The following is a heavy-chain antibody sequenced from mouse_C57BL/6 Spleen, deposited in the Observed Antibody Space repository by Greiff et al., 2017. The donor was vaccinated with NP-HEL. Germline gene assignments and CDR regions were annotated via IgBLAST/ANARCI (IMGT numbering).Heavy chain of an antibody. Sequence: QVQLQQPGAELVKPGASVKLSCKASGYTFTSYWMQWVKQRPGQGLEWIGEIDPSDSYTNYNQKFKGKATLTVDTSSSTAYMQLSSLTSEDSAVYYCARLDSSGYDYWGQGTTLTVSS. J-gene: IGHJ2*01. CDR3: ARLDSSGYDY. V-gene: IGHV1-50*01. CDR2: IDPSDSYT. CDR1: GYTFTSYW. D-gene: IGHD3-2*02.